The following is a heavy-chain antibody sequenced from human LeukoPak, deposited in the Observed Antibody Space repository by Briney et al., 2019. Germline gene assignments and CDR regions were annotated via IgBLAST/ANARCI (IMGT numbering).Heavy chain of an antibody. J-gene: IGHJ4*02. CDR1: GGTFSSYA. D-gene: IGHD3-22*01. CDR2: IIPILGIA. V-gene: IGHV1-69*04. Sequence: SVKVSCKASGGTFSSYAISWVRQAPGQGLEWMGRIIPILGIANYAQKFQGRVTITADKSTSTACMELSSLRSEDTAVYYCAGTYYYDSSGYYPRQDYWGQGTLVTVSS. CDR3: AGTYYYDSSGYYPRQDY.